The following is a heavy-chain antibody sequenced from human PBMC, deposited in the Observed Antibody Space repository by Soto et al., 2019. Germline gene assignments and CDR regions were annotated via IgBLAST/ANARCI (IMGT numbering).Heavy chain of an antibody. D-gene: IGHD5-18*01. CDR2: INAGNGNT. CDR1: GYTFTSYA. Sequence: EASVKVSCKASGYTFTSYAMHWVRQAPGQRLEWMGWINAGNGNTKYSQKFQGRVTITRDTSASTAYMELNSLRVEDTATYYCVKDVRQDGYWDIDYWGPGTRVTVSS. CDR3: VKDVRQDGYWDIDY. J-gene: IGHJ4*02. V-gene: IGHV1-3*01.